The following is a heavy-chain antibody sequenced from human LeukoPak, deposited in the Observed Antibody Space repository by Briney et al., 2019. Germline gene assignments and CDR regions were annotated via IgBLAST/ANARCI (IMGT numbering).Heavy chain of an antibody. V-gene: IGHV1-18*01. D-gene: IGHD3-16*01. CDR2: IGTYNGNP. CDR3: AREDPGGAFDV. CDR1: GYTFTTYA. J-gene: IGHJ3*01. Sequence: ASVKVSCKASGYTFTTYAISWVRQAPGQGLEWMGWIGTYNGNPDYAQNLRGRVTMTTDTSTSTAYMELRNLKSDDTAVYYCAREDPGGAFDVWGRGTMVTVPS.